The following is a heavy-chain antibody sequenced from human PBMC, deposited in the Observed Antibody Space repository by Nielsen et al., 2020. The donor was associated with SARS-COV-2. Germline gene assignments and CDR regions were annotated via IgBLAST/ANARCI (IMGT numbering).Heavy chain of an antibody. CDR1: GYSFTSYW. V-gene: IGHV5-51*01. D-gene: IGHD3-10*01. J-gene: IGHJ6*02. CDR3: AGHRTSGGYYYYGMDV. Sequence: GESLKISCKGSGYSFTSYWIGWVRQMPGKGLEWMGIIYPGDSDTRYSPSFQGQVTISADKSISTAYLQWSSLKASDTAMYYCAGHRTSGGYYYYGMDVWGQGTTVTVSS. CDR2: IYPGDSDT.